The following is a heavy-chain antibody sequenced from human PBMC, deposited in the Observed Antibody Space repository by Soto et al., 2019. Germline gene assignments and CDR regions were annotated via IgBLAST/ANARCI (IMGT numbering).Heavy chain of an antibody. CDR3: ASGRKGEQTFDY. CDR1: GGSIGSDGYY. D-gene: IGHD3-16*01. Sequence: QVQLQESGPGLVKPSQTLSLTCTVSGGSIGSDGYYWSWIRQHPGKGLEWIGYFYYRGSTYYNPSLKSRATISVDRSKNQFSLKLSSVTAADTAVYYWASGRKGEQTFDYWGQGTLVTVST. CDR2: FYYRGST. J-gene: IGHJ4*02. V-gene: IGHV4-31*03.